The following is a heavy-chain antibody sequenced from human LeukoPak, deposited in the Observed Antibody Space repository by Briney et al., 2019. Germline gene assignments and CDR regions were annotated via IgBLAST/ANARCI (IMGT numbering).Heavy chain of an antibody. CDR2: MNPNSGNT. Sequence: GASVKVSCKASGYTFTSYDINWVRQATGQGLEWMGWMNPNSGNTGYAQKFQGRVTMTRNTSISTAYMELSSLRSEDTAVYYCAREGYCSGGSCYTSGDYYYGMDVWGQETTVTVSS. CDR1: GYTFTSYD. J-gene: IGHJ6*02. V-gene: IGHV1-8*01. CDR3: AREGYCSGGSCYTSGDYYYGMDV. D-gene: IGHD2-15*01.